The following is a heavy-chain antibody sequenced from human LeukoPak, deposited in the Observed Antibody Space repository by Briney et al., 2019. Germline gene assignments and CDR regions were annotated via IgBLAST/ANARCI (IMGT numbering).Heavy chain of an antibody. CDR1: GGSISSGGYY. CDR2: IYYSGST. J-gene: IGHJ4*02. CDR3: AREYSSSRLDY. D-gene: IGHD6-13*01. Sequence: PSETLSLTCTVSGGSISSGGYYWSWIRQHPGKGLEWIGYIYYSGSTYYNPSLKSRVTISVDTSKNQFSLKLSSVTAADTAAYYCAREYSSSRLDYWGQGTLVTVSS. V-gene: IGHV4-31*03.